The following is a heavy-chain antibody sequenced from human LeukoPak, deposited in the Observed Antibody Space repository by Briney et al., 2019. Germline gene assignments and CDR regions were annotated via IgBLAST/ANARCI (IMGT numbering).Heavy chain of an antibody. D-gene: IGHD3-9*01. CDR1: GGSISTYY. CDR3: ARLRYFDWLYNYYYGMDV. Sequence: SETLSLTCTVSGGSISTYYWSWIRQPPGKGLEWIGYIHYSGSTNYNPSLKSRVTISVDTSKNQFSLKLSSVTAADTAVYYCARLRYFDWLYNYYYGMDVWGQGTTVTVSS. CDR2: IHYSGST. J-gene: IGHJ6*02. V-gene: IGHV4-59*12.